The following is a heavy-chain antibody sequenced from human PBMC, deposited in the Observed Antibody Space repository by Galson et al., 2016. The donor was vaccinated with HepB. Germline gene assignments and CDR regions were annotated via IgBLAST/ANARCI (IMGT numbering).Heavy chain of an antibody. CDR2: IHYNGRP. CDR3: ARGELALGFAY. Sequence: SETLSLTCSVSGGSITSSDWWSWVRQPPGKGREWIAEIHYNGRPNHSPSLKTPVTISVDKSRNQFSLKLSSVTAADTAVYYCARGELALGFAYWGQGALVTVSS. D-gene: IGHD3-10*01. V-gene: IGHV4/OR15-8*01. CDR1: GGSITSSDW. J-gene: IGHJ4*02.